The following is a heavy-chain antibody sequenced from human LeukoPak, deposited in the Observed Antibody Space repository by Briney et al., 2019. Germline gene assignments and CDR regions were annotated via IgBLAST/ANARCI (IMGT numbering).Heavy chain of an antibody. V-gene: IGHV4-39*01. CDR1: GGSVSSGSYY. Sequence: SETLSLTCTVSGGSVSSGSYYWGWIRQPPGKGLEWIGSIYYSGSTYYNPSLKSRVTISVDTSKNQFSLKLSSVTAADTAVYYCATPGHYDFWSGYYRGLGNYYYYGMDVWGQGTTVTVSS. D-gene: IGHD3-3*01. CDR3: ATPGHYDFWSGYYRGLGNYYYYGMDV. CDR2: IYYSGST. J-gene: IGHJ6*02.